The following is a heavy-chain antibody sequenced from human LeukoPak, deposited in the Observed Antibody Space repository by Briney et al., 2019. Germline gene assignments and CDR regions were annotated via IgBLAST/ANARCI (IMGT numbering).Heavy chain of an antibody. CDR2: ISNSGTTK. J-gene: IGHJ4*02. CDR1: GFAFISYW. Sequence: GGSLRLSCAASGFAFISYWMTWVRQAPGKGLEWISYISNSGTTKYYADSVKGRFTISRDNAKNSLYLQMNSLRAEDTAVYYCAAVIDYWGQGTLVTVSS. CDR3: AAVIDY. V-gene: IGHV3-48*03.